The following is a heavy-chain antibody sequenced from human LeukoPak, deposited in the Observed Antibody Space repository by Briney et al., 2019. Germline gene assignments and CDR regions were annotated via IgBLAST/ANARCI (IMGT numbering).Heavy chain of an antibody. CDR2: INPNSGAT. CDR3: ARGRSSFTIFGVVIPLFQH. Sequence: ASVKVSCKASGYTLTDCYMHWVRQAPGQGLEWMGWINPNSGATNYAQKFQGRVTMSRDTSISTAYMELSRLRSDDTAVYHCARGRSSFTIFGVVIPLFQHWGQGTLVTVSS. D-gene: IGHD3-3*01. CDR1: GYTLTDCY. J-gene: IGHJ1*01. V-gene: IGHV1-2*02.